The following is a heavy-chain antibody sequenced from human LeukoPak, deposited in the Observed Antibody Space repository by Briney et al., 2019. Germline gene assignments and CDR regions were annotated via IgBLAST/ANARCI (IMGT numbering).Heavy chain of an antibody. V-gene: IGHV3-30*02. J-gene: IGHJ6*03. Sequence: GRSLRLSCAASGFTFSSYGMHWVRQAPGKGLEWVAFIRYDESNKYYADSVKGRFTTSRDNSKNTLYLQMNSLRPEDTAVYYCAKDSGTYWVDYYYMDVWGKGTMVTVSS. D-gene: IGHD1-26*01. CDR1: GFTFSSYG. CDR3: AKDSGTYWVDYYYMDV. CDR2: IRYDESNK.